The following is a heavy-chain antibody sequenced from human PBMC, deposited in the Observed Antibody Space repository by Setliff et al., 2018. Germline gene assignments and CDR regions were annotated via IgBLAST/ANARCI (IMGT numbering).Heavy chain of an antibody. J-gene: IGHJ4*02. Sequence: SLRLSCAASGFTFSHYPMHWVRQAPGKGLEWVAVILYDGSNEYYADSVKGRFTISRDNSKNTLYLQMNSLRADDTALYYCARDLTSSWYGGSAYWGQGTLVTVSS. D-gene: IGHD6-13*01. CDR1: GFTFSHYP. V-gene: IGHV3-30*04. CDR3: ARDLTSSWYGGSAY. CDR2: ILYDGSNE.